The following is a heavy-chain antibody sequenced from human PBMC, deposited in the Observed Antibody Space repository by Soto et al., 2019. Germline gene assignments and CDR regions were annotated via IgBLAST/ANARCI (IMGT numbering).Heavy chain of an antibody. V-gene: IGHV4-34*01. CDR3: ARGDSAVGLGY. D-gene: IGHD6-19*01. CDR2: IKHSGST. CDR1: GGSFSGYY. Sequence: QVQLQQWGAGLLKPSETLSLTCAVYGGSFSGYYWSWIRQPPGKGLEWIGEIKHSGSTNYSPSLKSRVTMSVDTSKNQFSLKLRSVTAADTAVYSCARGDSAVGLGYWGQGTLVTVSS. J-gene: IGHJ4*02.